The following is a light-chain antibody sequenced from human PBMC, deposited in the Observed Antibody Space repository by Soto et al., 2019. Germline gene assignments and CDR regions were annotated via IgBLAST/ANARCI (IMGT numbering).Light chain of an antibody. CDR1: SSNIGSNT. CDR3: SAWENSRNGDV. CDR2: TAG. J-gene: IGLJ1*01. Sequence: QSVLTQPLSVSASPGQRVTIACSGGSSNIGSNTVAWYQHLPGTAPPRLIVTAGQRPSGVPGRFSGSKSGTSASLAISGLPSEDEGDYYCSAWENSRNGDVFGPGTKVTVL. V-gene: IGLV1-44*01.